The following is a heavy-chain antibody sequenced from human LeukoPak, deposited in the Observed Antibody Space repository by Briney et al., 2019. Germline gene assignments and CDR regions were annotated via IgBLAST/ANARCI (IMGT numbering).Heavy chain of an antibody. D-gene: IGHD3-9*01. J-gene: IGHJ3*02. Sequence: GGSLRLSCAASGFTFSSYAMHWVRQAPGKGLGWVAVISYDGSNKYYADSVKGRFTISRDNSKNTLYLQMNSLRAEDTAVYYCAREGLTAAAFDIWGQGTMVTVSS. CDR1: GFTFSSYA. V-gene: IGHV3-30-3*01. CDR2: ISYDGSNK. CDR3: AREGLTAAAFDI.